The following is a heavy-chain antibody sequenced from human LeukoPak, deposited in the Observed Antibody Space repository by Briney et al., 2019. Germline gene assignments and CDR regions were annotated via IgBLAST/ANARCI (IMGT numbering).Heavy chain of an antibody. CDR2: IKEDGSEK. CDR3: ARAHYSSFDY. Sequence: GGSLRLSCAASGFTFRNYWMSWVRQAPGKGLEWVANIKEDGSEKHYVDSVKGRFTISRDNAKNSLYLQSLYLQMNSLRAEDTAVYYCARAHYSSFDYWAQGTLVTVSS. CDR1: GFTFRNYW. D-gene: IGHD6-13*01. J-gene: IGHJ4*02. V-gene: IGHV3-7*01.